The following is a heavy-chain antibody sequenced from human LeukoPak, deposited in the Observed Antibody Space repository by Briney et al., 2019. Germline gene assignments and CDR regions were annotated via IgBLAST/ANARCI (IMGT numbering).Heavy chain of an antibody. J-gene: IGHJ4*02. CDR2: IIPIFGTA. V-gene: IGHV1-69*06. CDR3: LLWGANTSLDY. D-gene: IGHD1-26*01. CDR1: GGTFSSYA. Sequence: SVKVSCKASGGTFSSYAISWVRQAPGQGLEWMGGIIPIFGTANYAQKFQGRVTITADKSTSTAYMELSSLRSEDTAVYYCLLWGANTSLDYWGQGTLVTVSS.